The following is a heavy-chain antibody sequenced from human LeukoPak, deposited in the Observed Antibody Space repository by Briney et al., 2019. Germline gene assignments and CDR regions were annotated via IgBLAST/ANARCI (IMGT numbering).Heavy chain of an antibody. CDR1: GYTFTSYY. J-gene: IGHJ4*02. CDR3: ARSSRITMIVVVTKGGFDY. D-gene: IGHD3-22*01. CDR2: INPSGGST. V-gene: IGHV1-46*01. Sequence: ASVKVSCKASGYTFTSYYMHWVRQAPGQGLEWMGIINPSGGSTSYAQKFQGRATMTRDTSTSTVYMELSSLRSEDTAVYYCARSSRITMIVVVTKGGFDYWGQGTLVTVPS.